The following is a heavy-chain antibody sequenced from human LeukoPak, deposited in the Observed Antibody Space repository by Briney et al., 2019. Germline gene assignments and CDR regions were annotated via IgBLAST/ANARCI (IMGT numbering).Heavy chain of an antibody. CDR1: GGSISSSSYS. CDR3: ARIGAPWFGNYYYYYYMDV. J-gene: IGHJ6*03. CDR2: IYYSGST. Sequence: PSETLSLTCTVSGGSISSSSYSWGWIRQPPGKGLEWVGSIYYSGSTYYNPSLKSRVTISVDTSKNQFSLKLSSVTAADTAVYYCARIGAPWFGNYYYYYYMDVWGKGTTVTVSS. D-gene: IGHD3-10*01. V-gene: IGHV4-39*01.